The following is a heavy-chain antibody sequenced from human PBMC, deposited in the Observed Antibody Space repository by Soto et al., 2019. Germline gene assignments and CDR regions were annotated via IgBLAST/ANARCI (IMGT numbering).Heavy chain of an antibody. CDR3: ARAVSSSWYYFDY. V-gene: IGHV3-30*03. CDR1: GFTFSSYG. CDR2: ISYDGSNK. J-gene: IGHJ4*02. D-gene: IGHD6-13*01. Sequence: GGSLRLSCAASGFTFSSYGMHWVRQAPGKGLEWVAVISYDGSNKYYADSVKGRFTISRDNSKNTLYLQMNSLRVEDTAVYYCARAVSSSWYYFDYWGQGTLVTVSS.